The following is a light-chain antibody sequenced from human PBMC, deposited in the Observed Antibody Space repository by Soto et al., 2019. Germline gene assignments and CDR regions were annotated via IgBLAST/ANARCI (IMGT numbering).Light chain of an antibody. Sequence: DIVMTQSPDSLAVSLGERATINCKSSQSVLYSSNNKNYLAWYQQRPGQHPKLLIYWASTRESGVPDRFSGSGSGTDFTLPITSLQAEDVAVYYCQQYESTPPTFGQGTKLEIK. CDR3: QQYESTPPT. V-gene: IGKV4-1*01. CDR2: WAS. J-gene: IGKJ2*01. CDR1: QSVLYSSNNKNY.